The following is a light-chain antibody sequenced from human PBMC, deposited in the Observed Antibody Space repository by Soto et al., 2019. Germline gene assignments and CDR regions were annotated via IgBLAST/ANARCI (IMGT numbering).Light chain of an antibody. CDR1: QSALFNSTNNNS. V-gene: IGKV4-1*01. CDR2: WAS. CDR3: QQYFTTPSLT. Sequence: DIVMTPSPHSLAVSLGERAIINCKSIQSALFNSTNNNSIPWYQQKPGQPPKLLIYWASTPESGVPDRFSGSGSGTDFTLTINSLQAEDVAVYYCQQYFTTPSLTFGQGTTVQIE. J-gene: IGKJ1*01.